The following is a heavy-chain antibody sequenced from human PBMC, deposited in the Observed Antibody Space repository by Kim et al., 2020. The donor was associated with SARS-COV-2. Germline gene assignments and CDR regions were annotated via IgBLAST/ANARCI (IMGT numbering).Heavy chain of an antibody. D-gene: IGHD6-19*01. CDR3: ARRAYSSGWWYFDY. Sequence: YADSVKGRFTISRDNAKNTLYLQMNSLRVEATAVYYCARRAYSSGWWYFDYWGQGTLVTVSS. V-gene: IGHV3-74*01. J-gene: IGHJ4*02.